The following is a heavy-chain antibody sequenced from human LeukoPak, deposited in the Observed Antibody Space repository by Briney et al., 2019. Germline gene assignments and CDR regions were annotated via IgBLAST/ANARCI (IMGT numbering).Heavy chain of an antibody. Sequence: GGSLRLSCAASGFIFNDYAVHWVRQAPGKGLEWVSSISWNSDSIGYADSVEGRFTISRDNAKNSLYLQMNSLRAEDTAVYYCARLEYYHYYDSSGYLTEDAFDIWGQGTMVTVSS. J-gene: IGHJ3*02. D-gene: IGHD3-22*01. CDR2: ISWNSDSI. V-gene: IGHV3-9*01. CDR1: GFIFNDYA. CDR3: ARLEYYHYYDSSGYLTEDAFDI.